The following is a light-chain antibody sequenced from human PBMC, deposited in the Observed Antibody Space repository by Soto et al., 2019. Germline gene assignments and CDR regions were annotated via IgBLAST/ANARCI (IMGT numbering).Light chain of an antibody. CDR2: GAS. V-gene: IGKV3-15*01. J-gene: IGKJ1*01. CDR1: QNIGSN. Sequence: EIVMTQSPATLSVSPGERATLSCRASQNIGSNVAWYQQRPGQTPTLLIYGASTRATGVSARFSGSGSGTDFTLTISSLQSEDVAVYYSQQYNNWGAFGQGTKVEIK. CDR3: QQYNNWGA.